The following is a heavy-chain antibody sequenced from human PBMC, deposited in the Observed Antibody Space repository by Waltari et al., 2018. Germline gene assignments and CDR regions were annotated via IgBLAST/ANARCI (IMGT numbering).Heavy chain of an antibody. J-gene: IGHJ5*02. V-gene: IGHV3-23*01. CDR2: ISGSGGST. CDR3: AKDPGDIVVVGDWFDP. D-gene: IGHD2-15*01. CDR1: GFTFSSYA. Sequence: EVQLLESGGGLVQPGGSLRLSCAASGFTFSSYAMSWVRQAPGKGLEWGSAISGSGGSTYYADSVKGRFTISRDNSKNTLYLQMNSLRAEDTAVYYCAKDPGDIVVVGDWFDPWGQGTLVTVSS.